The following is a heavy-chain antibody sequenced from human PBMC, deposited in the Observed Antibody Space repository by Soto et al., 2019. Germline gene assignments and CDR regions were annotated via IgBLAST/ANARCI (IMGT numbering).Heavy chain of an antibody. D-gene: IGHD3-3*01. CDR2: IYYSGST. J-gene: IGHJ6*02. Sequence: SETLSLTCTVSGGSISSGGYYWSWIRQHPGKGLEWIGYIYYSGSTYYNPSLKSRVTIPVDTSKNQFSLKLSSVTAADTAVYYCARSSGDKTYYDFWSGYFHLPGMDVWGQGTTVTVSS. CDR1: GGSISSGGYY. V-gene: IGHV4-31*03. CDR3: ARSSGDKTYYDFWSGYFHLPGMDV.